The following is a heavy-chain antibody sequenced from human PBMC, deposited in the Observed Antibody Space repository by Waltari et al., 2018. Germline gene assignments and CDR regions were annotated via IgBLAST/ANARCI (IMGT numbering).Heavy chain of an antibody. D-gene: IGHD3-22*01. J-gene: IGHJ2*01. V-gene: IGHV3-48*03. CDR2: ISSSGSTI. CDR1: GFTFSSYE. Sequence: EVQLVESGGGLVQPGGSLRLSCAASGFTFSSYELNWVRQAPGKGLEWVSYISSSGSTIYYADSVKGRFTISRDNAKNSLYLQMNSLRAEDTAVYYCARIGVEYYYDSSCYPIVHWYFDLWGRGTLVTVSS. CDR3: ARIGVEYYYDSSCYPIVHWYFDL.